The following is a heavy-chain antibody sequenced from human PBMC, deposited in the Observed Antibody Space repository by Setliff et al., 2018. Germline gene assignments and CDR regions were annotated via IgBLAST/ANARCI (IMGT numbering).Heavy chain of an antibody. D-gene: IGHD5-18*01. CDR1: GYTFTSYG. CDR3: ARARLGLPMVDY. V-gene: IGHV1-18*01. CDR2: ISAYNGNT. Sequence: ASVKVSCKASGYTFTSYGISWVRQAPGQGLEWMGWISAYNGNTNYAQKLQGRVTITTDTSTSTAYMELRSLRSDDTAVYYCARARLGLPMVDYWGQGTLVTVSS. J-gene: IGHJ4*02.